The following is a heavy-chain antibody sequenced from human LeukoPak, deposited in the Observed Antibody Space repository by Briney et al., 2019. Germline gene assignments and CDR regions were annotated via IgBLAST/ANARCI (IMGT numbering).Heavy chain of an antibody. CDR2: ISYDGSNK. CDR1: EFTFSNYA. CDR3: ARDREYYGSGSTNNWFDP. D-gene: IGHD3-10*01. Sequence: GRSLRLSCAASEFTFSNYAMYWVRQTPGKGLEWVAVISYDGSNKYYADSVKGRFIISRDNSKNTLYLQMNSLRGEDTAVYYCARDREYYGSGSTNNWFDPWGQGTLVTVSS. J-gene: IGHJ5*02. V-gene: IGHV3-30*04.